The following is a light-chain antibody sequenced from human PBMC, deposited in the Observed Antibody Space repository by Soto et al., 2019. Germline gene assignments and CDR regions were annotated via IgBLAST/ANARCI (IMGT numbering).Light chain of an antibody. CDR1: TGPVTSGRY. CDR3: LLSYSGGRV. V-gene: IGLV7-46*01. Sequence: QVVVTQEPSVTVSPGGTVTLTCDSSTGPVTSGRYPYWFQQKPGQAPRTLIYDTSLKYSWTPARFSGSLLRGKAALTLSGARPEDEADYYCLLSYSGGRVFGGGTKVTVL. J-gene: IGLJ3*02. CDR2: DTS.